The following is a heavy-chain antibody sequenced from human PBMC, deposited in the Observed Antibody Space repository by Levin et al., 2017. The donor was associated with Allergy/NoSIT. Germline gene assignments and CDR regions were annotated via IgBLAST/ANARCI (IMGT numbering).Heavy chain of an antibody. J-gene: IGHJ3*01. D-gene: IGHD2-21*02. V-gene: IGHV4-34*01. Sequence: SETLSLTCDVHGGSFSGYYWTWIRQPPGKGLEWIGEINQSGRTNHNPSLKSRVTISVDTSENQFSLKLSSVTAADTAVYYCARGDIAAECGGNCYGTRVFDLWGQGTMVTVSS. CDR3: ARGDIAAECGGNCYGTRVFDL. CDR1: GGSFSGYY. CDR2: INQSGRT.